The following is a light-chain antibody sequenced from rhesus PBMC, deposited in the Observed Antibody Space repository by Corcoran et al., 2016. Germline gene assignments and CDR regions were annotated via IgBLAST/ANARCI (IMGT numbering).Light chain of an antibody. CDR1: QSISSW. V-gene: IGKV1-22*01. J-gene: IGKJ1*01. CDR3: LQYSSSPWT. CDR2: KAS. Sequence: DIQMTQSPSSLSASVGDTVTITCRASQSISSWLDWYQQKPGKAPKLLIYKASSLQSGVPSRFSGSGSGTDFTLTSSSLQPEDLATYYCLQYSSSPWTFGQGTKVEIK.